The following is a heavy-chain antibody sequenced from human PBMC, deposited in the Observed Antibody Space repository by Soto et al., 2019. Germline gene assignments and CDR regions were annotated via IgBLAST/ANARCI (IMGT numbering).Heavy chain of an antibody. CDR1: GGSISSYY. D-gene: IGHD3-9*01. Sequence: QVQLQESGPGLVKPSETLSLTCTVSGGSISSYYWSWIRQPPGKGLEWIGYIYYSGSTNYNPSLKRRVTISVDTAKTLFSLTLSSVPAAATAVYYCASRYGSSFDFWGQGTLVTVSS. CDR3: ASRYGSSFDF. CDR2: IYYSGST. J-gene: IGHJ4*02. V-gene: IGHV4-59*08.